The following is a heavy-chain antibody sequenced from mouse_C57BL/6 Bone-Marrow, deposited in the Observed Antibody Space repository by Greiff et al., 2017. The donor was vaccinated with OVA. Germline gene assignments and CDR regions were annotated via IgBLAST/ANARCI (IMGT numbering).Heavy chain of an antibody. CDR1: GFTFSDYY. Sequence: EVMLVESGGGLVQPGGSLKLSCAASGFTFSDYYMYWVRQTPEKRLEWVAYISNGGGSPYYPATVKGRFTLSRDTAKNTLYRQMSRLKSEDTAMYYCARFDYWGQGTTLTVSS. J-gene: IGHJ2*01. V-gene: IGHV5-12*01. CDR3: ARFDY. CDR2: ISNGGGSP.